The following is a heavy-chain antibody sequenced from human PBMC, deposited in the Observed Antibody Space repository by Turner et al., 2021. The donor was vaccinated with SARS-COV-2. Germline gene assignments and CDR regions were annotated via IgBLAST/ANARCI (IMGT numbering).Heavy chain of an antibody. CDR3: ARDRDYGDYGVYYYGLDV. CDR2: MRSSISTI. CDR1: GFTFSTYC. J-gene: IGHJ6*02. V-gene: IGHV3-48*01. D-gene: IGHD4-17*01. Sequence: EVQLVESGGGLVQPGGSLRLSCAASGFTFSTYCMNWVRQATVKGLEWVSYMRSSISTIFYADSVKGRFTISRDNAKNSLYLQMNSLRAEDTAVYYCARDRDYGDYGVYYYGLDVWGQGTTVTVSS.